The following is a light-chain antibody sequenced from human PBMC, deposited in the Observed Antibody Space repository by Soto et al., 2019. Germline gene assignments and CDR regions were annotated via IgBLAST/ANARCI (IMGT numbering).Light chain of an antibody. V-gene: IGKV3-20*01. Sequence: EIVLTQSPCTLSLSPGERATLSCRASQSISTSYLAWYQQKPGQAPRLLIYATSGRATAIPARFSGSGSGTDFTLTISRLRPEDFAVYYCQHYGTSTGTFGQGTRLEIK. CDR2: ATS. J-gene: IGKJ5*01. CDR1: QSISTSY. CDR3: QHYGTSTGT.